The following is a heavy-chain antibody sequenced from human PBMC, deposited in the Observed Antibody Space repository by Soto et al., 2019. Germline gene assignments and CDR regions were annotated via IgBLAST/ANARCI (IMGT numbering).Heavy chain of an antibody. V-gene: IGHV3-23*01. J-gene: IGHJ4*02. Sequence: GGSLRLSCAASGFAFSNYAMAWFRQAPGKGLEWVSTISSDTSRTYNADSVKGRFTISRDNSKNTLYFQVNSLRAEDTALYYCAKQTAGGGGFDYWGQGTLVTVSS. D-gene: IGHD2-15*01. CDR2: ISSDTSRT. CDR3: AKQTAGGGGFDY. CDR1: GFAFSNYA.